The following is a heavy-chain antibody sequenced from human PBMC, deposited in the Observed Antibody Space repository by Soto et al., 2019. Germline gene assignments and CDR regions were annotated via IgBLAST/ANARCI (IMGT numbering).Heavy chain of an antibody. Sequence: EVQLVESGGGLVKPGGSLRLSCAASGFTFSSYSMNWVRQAPGKGLEWVSSISSSSSYIYYADSVKGRFTISRDNAKNSLSLQMTSLRAEDTAVYYCARAKDYYDSHTGGWFDPWGQGTLVTVSS. CDR3: ARAKDYYDSHTGGWFDP. V-gene: IGHV3-21*01. D-gene: IGHD3-22*01. CDR2: ISSSSSYI. J-gene: IGHJ5*02. CDR1: GFTFSSYS.